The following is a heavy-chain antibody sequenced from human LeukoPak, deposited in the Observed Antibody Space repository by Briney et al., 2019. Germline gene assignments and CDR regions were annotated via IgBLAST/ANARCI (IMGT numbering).Heavy chain of an antibody. CDR1: GYSFTTYW. CDR3: ARHGSHNCHARCYYNGMDV. CDR2: IYPGDTDT. J-gene: IGHJ6*02. D-gene: IGHD2-2*01. Sequence: GESLKISCKGSGYSFTTYWIAWVRQVPGKGLEWMGIIYPGDTDTRYSPSFEGQVNMSADKSISTAYLQWSSLKASDTAIYYCARHGSHNCHARCYYNGMDVWGQGTTVTVSS. V-gene: IGHV5-51*01.